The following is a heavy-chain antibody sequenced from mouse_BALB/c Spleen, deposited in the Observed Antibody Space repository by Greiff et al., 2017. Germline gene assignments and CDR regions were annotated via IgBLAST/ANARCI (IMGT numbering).Heavy chain of an antibody. Sequence: VQLKESGPELVKPGASVKMSCKASGYTFTSYVMHWVKQKPGQGLEWIGYINPYNDGTKYNEKFKGKATLTSDKSSSTAYMELSSLTSEDSAVYYCARPGYAWYFDVWGAGTTVTVSS. D-gene: IGHD2-14*01. CDR3: ARPGYAWYFDV. CDR2: INPYNDGT. CDR1: GYTFTSYV. V-gene: IGHV1-14*01. J-gene: IGHJ1*01.